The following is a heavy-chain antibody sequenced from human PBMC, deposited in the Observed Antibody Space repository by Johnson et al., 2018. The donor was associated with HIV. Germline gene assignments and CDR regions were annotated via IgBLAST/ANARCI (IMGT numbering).Heavy chain of an antibody. Sequence: VESGGVLVQPGRSLRLSCAASGFTFDDYAMHWVRQAPGKGLEWVSGISGDSGSIGYADSVKGRFTISRDNAKNSLYLQMNSLRAEDTALYYCAKESYRSSLWAFDIWGQGTMVTVSS. CDR1: GFTFDDYA. J-gene: IGHJ3*02. D-gene: IGHD6-6*01. V-gene: IGHV3-9*01. CDR3: AKESYRSSLWAFDI. CDR2: ISGDSGSI.